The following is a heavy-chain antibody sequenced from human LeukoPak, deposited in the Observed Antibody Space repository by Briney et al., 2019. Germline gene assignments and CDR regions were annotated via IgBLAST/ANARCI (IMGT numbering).Heavy chain of an antibody. V-gene: IGHV3-23*01. D-gene: IGHD3-22*01. J-gene: IGHJ4*02. CDR1: GLTLSNYG. CDR3: AKRGVVIRVILVGFHKEAYYFDS. CDR2: ISGSGGGT. Sequence: SGGSLRLSCAVSGLTLSNYGMSWVRQAPGKGLEWVAGISGSGGGTNYADSVKGRFTISRDNPKNTLFLQMNNLRAEDTAVYFCAKRGVVIRVILVGFHKEAYYFDSWGQGALVTVSS.